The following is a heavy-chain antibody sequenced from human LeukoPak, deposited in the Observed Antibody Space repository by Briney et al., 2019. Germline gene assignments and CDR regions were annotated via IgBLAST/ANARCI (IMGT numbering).Heavy chain of an antibody. Sequence: PGGSLRPSCAASGFTFSSYAMSWVRQAPGKGLEWVVVISYDGSKKYYADSVKGRFTISRDNPRNTLYLQMNSLRPEDTAMYYCAREVGFFDSWGQGTLVTVSS. V-gene: IGHV3-30-3*01. CDR1: GFTFSSYA. CDR2: ISYDGSKK. D-gene: IGHD1-26*01. J-gene: IGHJ4*02. CDR3: AREVGFFDS.